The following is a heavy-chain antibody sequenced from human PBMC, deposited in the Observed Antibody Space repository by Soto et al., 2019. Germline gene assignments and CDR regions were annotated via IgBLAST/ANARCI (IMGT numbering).Heavy chain of an antibody. Sequence: GGSLRLSCAASGFTFSSYAMHWVRQAPGKGLEWVSAISGSGGSTYYADSVKGRFTISRDNSKNTLYLQMNSLRAEDTAVYYCAKPVDYYDSSGPFDYWGQGTLVTVSS. CDR1: GFTFSSYA. CDR2: ISGSGGST. D-gene: IGHD3-22*01. J-gene: IGHJ4*02. V-gene: IGHV3-23*01. CDR3: AKPVDYYDSSGPFDY.